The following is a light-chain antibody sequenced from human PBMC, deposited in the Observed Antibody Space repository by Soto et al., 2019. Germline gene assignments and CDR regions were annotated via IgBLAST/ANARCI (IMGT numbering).Light chain of an antibody. V-gene: IGKV3D-20*02. CDR1: QSVSNNY. Sequence: EIVMTQSPGTLSVSPGERATLFCRASQSVSNNYLAWYQQKPGQAPRLLIYRTSTRATGIPDRFSGSGSGTHFTLTISRLEPGDFAVYYCQQRNVWPPITFGQGTRLEI. CDR2: RTS. CDR3: QQRNVWPPIT. J-gene: IGKJ5*01.